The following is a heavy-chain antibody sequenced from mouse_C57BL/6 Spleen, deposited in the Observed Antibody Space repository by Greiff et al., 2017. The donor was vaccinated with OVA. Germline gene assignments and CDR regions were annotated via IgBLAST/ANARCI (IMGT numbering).Heavy chain of an antibody. V-gene: IGHV3-6*01. D-gene: IGHD1-1*02. CDR1: GYSITSGYY. Sequence: EVKLVESGPGLVKPSQSLSLTCSVTGYSITSGYYWNWIRQFPGNKLEWMGYISYDGSNNYNQSLKNRISITRYTSTNQFFLKLNSVTTEDTATYYCASGGKAWFAYWGQGTLVTVSA. CDR3: ASGGKAWFAY. CDR2: ISYDGSN. J-gene: IGHJ3*01.